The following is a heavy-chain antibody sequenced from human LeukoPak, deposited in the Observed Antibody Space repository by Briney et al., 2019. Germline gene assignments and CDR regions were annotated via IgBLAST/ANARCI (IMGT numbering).Heavy chain of an antibody. CDR1: GYTFADYY. CDR2: INPKSGDT. D-gene: IGHD5-24*01. Sequence: ASVMFSCKASGYTFADYYMHWVRQAPGQGLEWMGWINPKSGDTRYAQTFQGRVAMTRATSIGTAYMELTRLTSDDTAVYLCAREDDYYFNWGQGALVTVSS. CDR3: AREDDYYFN. J-gene: IGHJ4*02. V-gene: IGHV1-2*02.